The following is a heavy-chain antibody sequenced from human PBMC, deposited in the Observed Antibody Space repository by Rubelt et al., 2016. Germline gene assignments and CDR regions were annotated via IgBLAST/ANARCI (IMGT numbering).Heavy chain of an antibody. CDR3: ARDSPAPGGDFDY. J-gene: IGHJ4*02. CDR2: INPNSGDT. Sequence: QVQLLQSGAEVKKPGASVRVSCKASGYTFTDYYIHWVRQAPGQGLEWMGGINPNSGDTHYAQNSQDRITVTRDTSISTVSMEINRLRSDDTAMYYCARDSPAPGGDFDYWGQGTLITVSS. CDR1: GYTFTDYY. D-gene: IGHD2-2*01. V-gene: IGHV1-2*02.